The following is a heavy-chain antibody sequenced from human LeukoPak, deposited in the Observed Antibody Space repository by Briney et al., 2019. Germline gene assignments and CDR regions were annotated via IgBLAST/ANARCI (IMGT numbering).Heavy chain of an antibody. CDR1: GGSFSGYY. Sequence: KASETLSLTCAVYGGSFSGYYWSWIRQPPGKGLEWIGEINHSGSTNYNPSLKSRVTISVDTSKNQFSLKLSSVTAADTAVYYCARGDSYGYLTANYFDYWGQGTLVTVSS. D-gene: IGHD5-18*01. CDR3: ARGDSYGYLTANYFDY. J-gene: IGHJ4*02. CDR2: INHSGST. V-gene: IGHV4-34*01.